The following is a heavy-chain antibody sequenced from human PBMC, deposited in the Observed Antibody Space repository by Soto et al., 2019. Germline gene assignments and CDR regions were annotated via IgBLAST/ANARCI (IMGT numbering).Heavy chain of an antibody. CDR2: IYHSGGT. V-gene: IGHV4-4*02. CDR3: AREKGLPYYFYDLEV. Sequence: QVQLEESGPGLVKPSETLSLTCGVSGGSISSTYWWTWVRQPPGKGLEWIGEIYHSGGTNYNPSRESRVTISVDTSKKQFSLTVTSVTAADTAVYYCAREKGLPYYFYDLEVWGQGTTVIVSS. CDR1: GGSISSTYW. J-gene: IGHJ6*01.